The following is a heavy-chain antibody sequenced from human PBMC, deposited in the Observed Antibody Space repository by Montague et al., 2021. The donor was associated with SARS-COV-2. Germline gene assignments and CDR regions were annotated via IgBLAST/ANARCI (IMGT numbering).Heavy chain of an antibody. CDR3: VSHIAAAGIDY. CDR1: GFTFSDYY. J-gene: IGHJ4*02. V-gene: IGHV3-11*06. D-gene: IGHD6-13*01. Sequence: SLSLSCSASGFTFSDYYMSWIRQAPGKGLEWVSYISSSSSYTNYADSVKGRFTISRDNAKNSLYLQMNSLRAEDTAVYYCVSHIAAAGIDYWGQGTLVTVSS. CDR2: ISSSSSYT.